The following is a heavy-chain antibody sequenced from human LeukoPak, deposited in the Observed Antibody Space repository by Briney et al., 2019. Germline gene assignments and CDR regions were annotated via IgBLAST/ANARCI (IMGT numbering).Heavy chain of an antibody. D-gene: IGHD3-22*01. CDR3: ARARGDYYDSSGYYSAFDY. CDR1: GGPFSGYY. Sequence: SETLSLTCAVYGGPFSGYYWSWIRQPPGKGLEWMGEINHSGSANYNTSLKSRVTISVDMSKNQFSLKLSSVTAADTVVYYCARARGDYYDSSGYYSAFDYWGQGTLVTGSS. CDR2: INHSGSA. J-gene: IGHJ4*02. V-gene: IGHV4-34*01.